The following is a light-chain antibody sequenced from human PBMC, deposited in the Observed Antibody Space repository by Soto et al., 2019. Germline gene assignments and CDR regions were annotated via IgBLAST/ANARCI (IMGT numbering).Light chain of an antibody. CDR2: DAS. J-gene: IGKJ2*01. Sequence: EIVLTQSPATLSLSPGERATLSCRASQSISSYLGWYQQKPGQAPRLLIYDASTRATGIPARFSGSGSGTDFTLTISSLEPEDFAVYYCQQRSNWRAFGQGTKLEIK. V-gene: IGKV3-11*01. CDR1: QSISSY. CDR3: QQRSNWRA.